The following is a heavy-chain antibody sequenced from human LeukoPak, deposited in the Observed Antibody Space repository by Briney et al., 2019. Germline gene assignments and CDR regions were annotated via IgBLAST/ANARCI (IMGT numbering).Heavy chain of an antibody. V-gene: IGHV3-53*01. CDR2: IYSGGST. Sequence: GGSLRPSCAASGFTVSSNYMSWVRQAPGKGLEWVSVIYSGGSTYYADSVKGRFTISRDNSKNTLYLQMNSLRAEDTAVYYCARDYYDSSGAKNFDYWGQGTLVTVSS. CDR3: ARDYYDSSGAKNFDY. J-gene: IGHJ4*02. D-gene: IGHD3-22*01. CDR1: GFTVSSNY.